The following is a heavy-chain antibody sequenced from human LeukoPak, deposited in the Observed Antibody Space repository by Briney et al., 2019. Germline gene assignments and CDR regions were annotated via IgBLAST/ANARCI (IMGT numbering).Heavy chain of an antibody. CDR2: ISGSGGST. CDR3: AKDRYYYDSTSSNWFDP. CDR1: GFTFSSYA. Sequence: PGGSLRLSCAASGFTFSSYAMSWVRQAPGKGLEWVSAISGSGGSTYYADSVKGRFTISRDNSKNTLYLQMNSLRAEDTAVYYCAKDRYYYDSTSSNWFDPWGQGTLVTVSS. D-gene: IGHD3-22*01. J-gene: IGHJ5*02. V-gene: IGHV3-23*01.